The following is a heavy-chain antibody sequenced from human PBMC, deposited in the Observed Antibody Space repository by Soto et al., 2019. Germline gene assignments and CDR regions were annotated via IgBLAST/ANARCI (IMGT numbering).Heavy chain of an antibody. D-gene: IGHD4-17*01. CDR3: AVDPTGDYVGAFDI. CDR2: ISGSGGST. J-gene: IGHJ3*02. Sequence: PGGSLRLSCAASGFTFSSYAMSWVRQAPGKGLEWVSAISGSGGSTYYADSVKGRFTISRDNSKNTLYLQMSGLRADDTAVYYCAVDPTGDYVGAFDIWGQGTMVTVSS. CDR1: GFTFSSYA. V-gene: IGHV3-23*01.